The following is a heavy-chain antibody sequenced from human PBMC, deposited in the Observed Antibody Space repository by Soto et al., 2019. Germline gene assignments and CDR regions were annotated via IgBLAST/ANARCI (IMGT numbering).Heavy chain of an antibody. V-gene: IGHV3-21*01. CDR2: ISSSSSYI. CDR1: GFTFSSYS. CDR3: ARGEGQQLVRVVY. Sequence: GGSLRLSCAASGFTFSSYSMNWVRQAPGKGLEWVSSISSSSSYIYYADSVKGRFTISRDNAKNSLYLQMNSLRAEDTAVYYCARGEGQQLVRVVYWGQGTLVTVSS. D-gene: IGHD6-13*01. J-gene: IGHJ4*02.